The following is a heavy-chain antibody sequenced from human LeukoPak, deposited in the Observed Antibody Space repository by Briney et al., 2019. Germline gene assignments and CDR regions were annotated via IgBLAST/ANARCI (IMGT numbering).Heavy chain of an antibody. CDR1: GGTFSSYA. D-gene: IGHD3-10*01. V-gene: IGHV1-69*05. CDR2: IIPIFGTA. CDR3: ASKHGSGSYYKSPYYMDV. Sequence: SVKLSCKASGGTFSSYAISWERQAPGQGLEWIGRIIPIFGTANYAQRFQGRVTITTDESTSTAYMELSSLRSEDTAVYYCASKHGSGSYYKSPYYMDVWGKGTTVTVSS. J-gene: IGHJ6*03.